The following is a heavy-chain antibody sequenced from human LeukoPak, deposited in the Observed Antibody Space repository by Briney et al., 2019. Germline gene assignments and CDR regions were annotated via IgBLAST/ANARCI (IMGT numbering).Heavy chain of an antibody. CDR2: ISGSGGST. CDR3: AKGSGDSSGYPEY. J-gene: IGHJ4*02. V-gene: IGHV3-23*01. Sequence: GGPLRLSCAASGFTFSSYVMSWVRQAPGKGLEWVSAISGSGGSTNYADSVKGRLTIYRDNSKNTLSLKINSLRAEDTAVYYCAKGSGDSSGYPEYWGEGGLVTVSS. CDR1: GFTFSSYV. D-gene: IGHD3-22*01.